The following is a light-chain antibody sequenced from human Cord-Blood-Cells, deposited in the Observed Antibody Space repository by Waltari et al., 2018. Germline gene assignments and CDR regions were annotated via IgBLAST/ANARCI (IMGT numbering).Light chain of an antibody. CDR2: GAS. CDR3: QQYGSSFT. CDR1: QSFSSSY. V-gene: IGKV3-20*01. Sequence: IVLTQSPGTLSLSPGERATISCRASQSFSSSYLAWYQQKPGQAPRLLIYGASSRATGIPDRFSGSGSGTDFTLTISRLEPEDFAVYYCQQYGSSFTFGPGTKVDIK. J-gene: IGKJ3*01.